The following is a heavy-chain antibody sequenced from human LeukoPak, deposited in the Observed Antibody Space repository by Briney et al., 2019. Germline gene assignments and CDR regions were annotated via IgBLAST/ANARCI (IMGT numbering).Heavy chain of an antibody. Sequence: GGSLRLSCTAAGFTFRKHWMSWVRQAIGKGLECVAKIKEDGSEKHYVDSVRGRFTISRDNARNSLYLQMNNLRADDTAVYYCARPRGCGSARCNNFGYWGQGTLVTVSS. CDR2: IKEDGSEK. CDR3: ARPRGCGSARCNNFGY. V-gene: IGHV3-7*01. CDR1: GFTFRKHW. D-gene: IGHD2-2*01. J-gene: IGHJ4*02.